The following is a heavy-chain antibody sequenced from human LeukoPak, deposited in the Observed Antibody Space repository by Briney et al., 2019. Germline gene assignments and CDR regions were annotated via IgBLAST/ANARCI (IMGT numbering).Heavy chain of an antibody. CDR1: GYSFTSYW. J-gene: IGHJ4*02. Sequence: GESLKISCKGSGYSFTSYWIGWVRQVPGKGLEWMGIIYPGDSDTSYSPSFQIQVTVSADNSITTPYLQWSRLKASDTAMYYCARRGRYSYGSYFDYWGQGTLVTVSS. D-gene: IGHD5-18*01. CDR3: ARRGRYSYGSYFDY. CDR2: IYPGDSDT. V-gene: IGHV5-51*01.